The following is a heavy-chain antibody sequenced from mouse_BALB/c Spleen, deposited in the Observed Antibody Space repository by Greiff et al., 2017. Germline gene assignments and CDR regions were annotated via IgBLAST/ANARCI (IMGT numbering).Heavy chain of an antibody. V-gene: IGHV1-67*01. CDR1: GYTFTDYA. D-gene: IGHD2-3*01. CDR2: ISTYYGNT. J-gene: IGHJ1*01. CDR3: ARSDGGRWYFDV. Sequence: VQLQQSGPELVRPGVSVKISCKGSGYTFTDYAMHWVKQSHAKSLEWIGVISTYYGNTNYNQKFKGKATMTVDKSSSTAYMEIARLTSEDSAIYYCARSDGGRWYFDVWGAGTTVTVSS.